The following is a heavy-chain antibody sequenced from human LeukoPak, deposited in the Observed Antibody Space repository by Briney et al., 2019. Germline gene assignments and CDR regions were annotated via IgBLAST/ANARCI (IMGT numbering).Heavy chain of an antibody. CDR1: GGSIKSDY. D-gene: IGHD3-10*01. V-gene: IGHV4-59*01. Sequence: SETLSLTCTVSGGSIKSDYWSWIRQPPGKGLEWIGYIYYSENTNYNPSLKSRVTISVDTSKNQFSLKLTSVTAADTAVYYCARDSGNYYGSGSLYFDYWGQGTLVTVSS. CDR2: IYYSENT. CDR3: ARDSGNYYGSGSLYFDY. J-gene: IGHJ4*02.